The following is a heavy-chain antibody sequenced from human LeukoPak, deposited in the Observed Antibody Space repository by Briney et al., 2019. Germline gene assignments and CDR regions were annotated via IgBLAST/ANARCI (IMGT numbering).Heavy chain of an antibody. CDR1: GGSFSGYY. CDR2: INHSGST. CDR3: ARRSSWTNYESFQH. J-gene: IGHJ1*01. D-gene: IGHD6-13*01. Sequence: PSETLSLTCAVYGGSFSGYYWSWIRQPPGQGLEWIGEINHSGSTNYNPSLKSRVTISVDTSKTQFSLKLSSVTAADTAVYYCARRSSWTNYESFQHWGQGTLVTVSS. V-gene: IGHV4-34*01.